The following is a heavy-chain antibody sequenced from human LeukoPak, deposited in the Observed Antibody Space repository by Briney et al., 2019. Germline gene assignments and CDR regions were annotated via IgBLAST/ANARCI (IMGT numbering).Heavy chain of an antibody. CDR1: GFTFSNYW. J-gene: IGHJ6*03. CDR3: ARVSSGSYFGYYYYYMDV. V-gene: IGHV3-74*01. D-gene: IGHD1-26*01. Sequence: GGCLRLSCAASGFTFSNYWMHWVRQAPGKGLVWVSRINSDGSSTSYADSVKGRFTISRDNAKNTLYLQMNSLRAEDTAVYYCARVSSGSYFGYYYYYMDVWGKGTTVTVSS. CDR2: INSDGSST.